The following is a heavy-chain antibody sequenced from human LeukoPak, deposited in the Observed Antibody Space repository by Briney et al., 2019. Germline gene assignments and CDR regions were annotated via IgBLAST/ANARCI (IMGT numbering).Heavy chain of an antibody. CDR1: GFTFSSYS. Sequence: GGSLRLSCAASGFTFSSYSMNWVRQAPGKGLEWVSSISSSSSYIYYADSVKGRFTISRDNAKNSLYLQMNSLRAEDTAVYYCAREGGQDDILTGYPSSNWFDPWGQGTLVTVSS. CDR2: ISSSSSYI. V-gene: IGHV3-21*01. D-gene: IGHD3-9*01. J-gene: IGHJ5*02. CDR3: AREGGQDDILTGYPSSNWFDP.